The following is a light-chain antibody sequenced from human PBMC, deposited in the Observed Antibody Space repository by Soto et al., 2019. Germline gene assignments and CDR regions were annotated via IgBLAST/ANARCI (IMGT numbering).Light chain of an antibody. Sequence: QPVLTQSPSASASLGASVKLTYTLSSGHSSYAIAWHQQQPEKGPRYLMKLNSDGSHSKGDGIPDRFSGSSSGAERYLTISSLQSEDEADYYCQTWGTDINWVFGGGTKVTVL. CDR2: LNSDGSH. J-gene: IGLJ3*02. CDR1: SGHSSYA. V-gene: IGLV4-69*01. CDR3: QTWGTDINWV.